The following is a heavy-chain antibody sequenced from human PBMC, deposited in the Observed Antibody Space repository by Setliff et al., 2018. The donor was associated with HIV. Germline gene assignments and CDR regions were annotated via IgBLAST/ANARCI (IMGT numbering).Heavy chain of an antibody. Sequence: SETLSLTCTVSGGSISSNNYYWGWIRQPPGKGLEWIGEITPSGATNYNPSLKSRVTISVDKSKNQFSLKLSSVTAADTAVYYCARDLAWPGYFVYWGQGTLVTVSS. J-gene: IGHJ4*02. CDR1: GGSISSNNYY. CDR2: ITPSGAT. D-gene: IGHD3-10*01. CDR3: ARDLAWPGYFVY. V-gene: IGHV4-39*07.